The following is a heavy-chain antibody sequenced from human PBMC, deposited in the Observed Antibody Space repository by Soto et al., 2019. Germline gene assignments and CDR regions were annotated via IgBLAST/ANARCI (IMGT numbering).Heavy chain of an antibody. V-gene: IGHV4-31*03. Sequence: PSETLSLTCSVSGDSLHVGGYYWAWIRQLPGKGLKGMGYIYYTGTAYSTPTLRRRLTMSVDRSTNQFSLTLRAVTAADTAIYYCARDAGSNDNGFDPWGQGTLVTVSS. CDR1: GDSLHVGGYY. D-gene: IGHD6-13*01. J-gene: IGHJ5*02. CDR2: IYYTGTA. CDR3: ARDAGSNDNGFDP.